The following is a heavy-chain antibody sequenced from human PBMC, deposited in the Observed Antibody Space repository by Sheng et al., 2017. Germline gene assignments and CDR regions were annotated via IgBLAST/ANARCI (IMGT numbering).Heavy chain of an antibody. CDR3: ARDAGSSSWYEEKGYYYYYMDV. J-gene: IGHJ6*03. Sequence: QVQLVQSGAEVKKPGSSVKVSCKASGGTFSSYAISWVRQAPGQGLEWMGGIIPILGIANYAQKFQGRVTITADKSTSTAYMELSSLRSEDTAVYYCARDAGSSSWYEEKGYYYYYMDVWGKGTTVTVSS. CDR1: GGTFSSYA. CDR2: IIPILGIA. V-gene: IGHV1-69*04. D-gene: IGHD6-13*01.